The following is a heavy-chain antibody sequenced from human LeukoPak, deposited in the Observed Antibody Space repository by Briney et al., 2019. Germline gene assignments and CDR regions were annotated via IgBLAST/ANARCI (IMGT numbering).Heavy chain of an antibody. CDR3: ARFQWLAHNKYYFDY. V-gene: IGHV1-2*02. Sequence: ASVKVSCKASGYTFTGYYMHWVRQAPGQGLEWMGWINPNSGGTNYAQKFQGRVTMTTDTSTSTAYMELRSLRSDDTAVYYCARFQWLAHNKYYFDYWGQGTLVTVSS. CDR2: INPNSGGT. CDR1: GYTFTGYY. D-gene: IGHD6-19*01. J-gene: IGHJ4*02.